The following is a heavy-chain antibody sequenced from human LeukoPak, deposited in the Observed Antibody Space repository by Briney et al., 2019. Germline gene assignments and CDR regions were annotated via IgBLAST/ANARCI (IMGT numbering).Heavy chain of an antibody. CDR1: GYTFTNYY. CDR2: INPSGGST. J-gene: IGHJ5*02. D-gene: IGHD3-22*01. Sequence: GASVKVSCKASGYTFTNYYMHWVRQAPGQGLEWMGIINPSGGSTTYAQKFQGRVTMTRDTSTSTVYMELSSLRSDDTAVYYCARMSYYDSSGDNWFDPWGQGTLVTVSS. V-gene: IGHV1-46*01. CDR3: ARMSYYDSSGDNWFDP.